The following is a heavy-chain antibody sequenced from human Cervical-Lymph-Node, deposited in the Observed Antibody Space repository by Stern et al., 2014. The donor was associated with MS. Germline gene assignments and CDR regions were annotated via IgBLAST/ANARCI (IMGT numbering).Heavy chain of an antibody. J-gene: IGHJ4*02. D-gene: IGHD5-12*01. CDR1: GGSISSGSDY. V-gene: IGHV4-61*02. CDR2: IHPSANT. CDR3: ASGYRLFEY. Sequence: VQLVESGPGLVKPSQTLSLTCTVSGGSISSGSDYWIWIRQSAGKGLEWIGRIHPSANTFYNPSLKSRVTISLDTSKNQFSLKLSSGTAADTAVYYCASGYRLFEYWGQGTLVTVSS.